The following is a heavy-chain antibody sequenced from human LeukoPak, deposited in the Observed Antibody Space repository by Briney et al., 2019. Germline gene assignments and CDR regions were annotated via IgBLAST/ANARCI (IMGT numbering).Heavy chain of an antibody. D-gene: IGHD4-23*01. CDR3: ARDVSQGGNWADY. Sequence: ASVKVSCKASGYTFTSYYMYWVRQAPGQGLEWMGIINPSGGNTNYAQKFQGRVTMTRDTSTSTVYMELSSLRSEDTAVYYCARDVSQGGNWADYWGQGTLVTVSS. V-gene: IGHV1-46*01. J-gene: IGHJ4*02. CDR1: GYTFTSYY. CDR2: INPSGGNT.